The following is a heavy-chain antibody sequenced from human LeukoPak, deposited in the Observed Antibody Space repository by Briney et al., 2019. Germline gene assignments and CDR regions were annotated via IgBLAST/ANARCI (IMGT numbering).Heavy chain of an antibody. Sequence: GGSLRLSCAASGFTFSSYWMHWVRQAPGKGLVWVSRINTDGSSTSYADSVKGRFTISRDNPKNTLYLQMNSLRAEDTAVYYCARDIQITMVRGVSDYWGQGTLVTVSS. CDR1: GFTFSSYW. CDR3: ARDIQITMVRGVSDY. V-gene: IGHV3-74*01. CDR2: INTDGSST. J-gene: IGHJ4*02. D-gene: IGHD3-10*01.